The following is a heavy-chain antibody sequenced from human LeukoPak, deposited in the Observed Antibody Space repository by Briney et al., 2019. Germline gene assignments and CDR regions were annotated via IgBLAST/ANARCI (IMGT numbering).Heavy chain of an antibody. V-gene: IGHV4-59*01. CDR3: ATARRTVTTYFFDY. Sequence: PSETLSLTCTLSGGSLSSFYWSWIRPPPGKGLGWIGYIYYSGSTNYNPSLKSRVTISVDTSKNQFSLKLSSVTAADTAVYYCATARRTVTTYFFDYWGQGTLVTVSS. CDR1: GGSLSSFY. J-gene: IGHJ4*02. D-gene: IGHD4-17*01. CDR2: IYYSGST.